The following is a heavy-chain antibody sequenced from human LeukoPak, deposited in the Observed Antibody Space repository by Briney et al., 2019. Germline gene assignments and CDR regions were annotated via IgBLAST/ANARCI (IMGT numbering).Heavy chain of an antibody. J-gene: IGHJ4*02. CDR2: ISISGGST. CDR3: TTRVN. D-gene: IGHD1-14*01. V-gene: IGHV3-23*01. Sequence: GGSLRLSCAASGFTFNNYAMSWVRQAPGKGLEWVSSISISGGSTYYADSVKGRFTISRDTSRNTLYLQMNNLKTEDTAVYYCTTRVNWGQGTLVTVSS. CDR1: GFTFNNYA.